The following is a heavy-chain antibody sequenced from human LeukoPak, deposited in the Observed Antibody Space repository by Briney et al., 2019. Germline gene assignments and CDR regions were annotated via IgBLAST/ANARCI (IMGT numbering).Heavy chain of an antibody. CDR3: ARTYSGTYYDC. CDR1: GGSISNYY. Sequence: SETLSLTCTVSGGSISNYYWNWIRQPPGKGLEWIEYISYSGSTKYNPSLKSQVTISVDTSKNQFSLQLNSVTAADTAVYYCARTYSGTYYDCWGQGTLVTVSS. V-gene: IGHV4-59*01. J-gene: IGHJ4*02. CDR2: ISYSGST. D-gene: IGHD1-26*01.